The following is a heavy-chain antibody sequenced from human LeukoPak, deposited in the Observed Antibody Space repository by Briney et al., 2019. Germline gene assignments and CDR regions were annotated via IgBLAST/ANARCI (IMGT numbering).Heavy chain of an antibody. V-gene: IGHV3-30*18. Sequence: PGGSLRLSCAASGFTFSSYGMHWVRQAPGKGLEWVALISFDGVKTDYADSVKGRFTISRDNSKNTLYLQMNSLRAEDTAVYYCAKAYYDSSGYYNYFDYWGQGTLVTVSS. CDR1: GFTFSSYG. J-gene: IGHJ4*02. CDR2: ISFDGVKT. D-gene: IGHD3-22*01. CDR3: AKAYYDSSGYYNYFDY.